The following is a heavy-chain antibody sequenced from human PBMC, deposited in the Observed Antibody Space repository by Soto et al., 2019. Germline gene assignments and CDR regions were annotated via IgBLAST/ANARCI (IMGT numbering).Heavy chain of an antibody. J-gene: IGHJ4*02. D-gene: IGHD2-21*02. CDR2: ISYDGSNK. Sequence: GGSLRLSCAASGFTFSSYGMHWVRQAPGKGLEWVAVISYDGSNKYYADSVKGRFTISRDNSKNTLYLQMNSLRAEDTAVYYCAKDSLAYCGGDCYWSYFDYWGQGTLVTVSS. V-gene: IGHV3-30*18. CDR1: GFTFSSYG. CDR3: AKDSLAYCGGDCYWSYFDY.